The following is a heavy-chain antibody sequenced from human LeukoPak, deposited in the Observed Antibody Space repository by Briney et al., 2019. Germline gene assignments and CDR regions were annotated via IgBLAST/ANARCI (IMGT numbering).Heavy chain of an antibody. CDR2: IKSKTDGGTT. Sequence: GGSLRLSCAASGFTVSNAWMSWVRQAPGKGLEWVGRIKSKTDGGTTDFAAPVKGRFTISRDDSQNTLHLQMNSLKTEDTALYYCTTDGMTQPRAFDYWGQGTLVTVSS. D-gene: IGHD1-26*01. V-gene: IGHV3-15*01. CDR1: GFTVSNAW. J-gene: IGHJ4*02. CDR3: TTDGMTQPRAFDY.